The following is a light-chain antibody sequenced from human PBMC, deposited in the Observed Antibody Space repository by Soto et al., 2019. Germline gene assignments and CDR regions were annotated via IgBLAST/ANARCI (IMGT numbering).Light chain of an antibody. CDR1: SSDVGSYNL. CDR2: EGS. CDR3: CSYAGSSTLV. Sequence: SAPTQPASVSGSPGQSITISCTGTSSDVGSYNLVSWYQQHPGKAPKLMIYEGSKRPSGVSNRFSGSKSGNTASLTISGLHAEDEADYYCCSYAGSSTLVFGGGTKLTVL. V-gene: IGLV2-23*01. J-gene: IGLJ2*01.